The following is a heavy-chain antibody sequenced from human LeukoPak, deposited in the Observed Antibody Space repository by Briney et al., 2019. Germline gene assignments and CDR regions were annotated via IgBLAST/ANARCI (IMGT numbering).Heavy chain of an antibody. Sequence: ASVKVSCKASGYPFSTYWLHWVRQAPGQGLEWMGFVNPNDGARIYAQKFQGRITMTRDTSTNTVFMELSSLRSEDTAVYYCARGLYYHHRSTYDDFDYWGQGTLVTVSS. V-gene: IGHV1-46*01. D-gene: IGHD3-3*02. CDR2: VNPNDGAR. CDR1: GYPFSTYW. J-gene: IGHJ4*02. CDR3: ARGLYYHHRSTYDDFDY.